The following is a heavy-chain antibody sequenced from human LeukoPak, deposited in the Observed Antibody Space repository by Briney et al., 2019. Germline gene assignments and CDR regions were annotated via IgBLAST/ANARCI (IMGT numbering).Heavy chain of an antibody. CDR3: AKGKDYYYDSSGHWYFDL. Sequence: PGGSLRLSCAASGFTFSSYAMSWVRQAPGKGLEWVSVISGSGDSTNYADSVKGRFTISRDNSKSTLHLQMNSLRVEDSAVYYCAKGKDYYYDSSGHWYFDLWGRGTLVTVSS. J-gene: IGHJ2*01. CDR2: ISGSGDST. CDR1: GFTFSSYA. V-gene: IGHV3-23*01. D-gene: IGHD3-22*01.